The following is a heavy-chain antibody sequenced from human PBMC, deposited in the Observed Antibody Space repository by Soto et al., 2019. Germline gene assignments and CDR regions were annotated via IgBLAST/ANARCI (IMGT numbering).Heavy chain of an antibody. J-gene: IGHJ4*02. CDR1: GFTFTSYW. CDR3: ARVRLGAHTRYFDY. V-gene: IGHV5-10-1*01. Sequence: GESLKISCKGSGFTFTSYWISWVRQMPGKGLEWMGRIDPSDSYTNYSPSFQGHVTISADKSISTAYLQWSSLKASDTAVYYCARVRLGAHTRYFDYWGQGTLVTVSS. D-gene: IGHD1-26*01. CDR2: IDPSDSYT.